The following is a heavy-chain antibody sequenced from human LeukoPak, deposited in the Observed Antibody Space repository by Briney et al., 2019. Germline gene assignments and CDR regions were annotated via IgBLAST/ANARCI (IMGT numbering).Heavy chain of an antibody. CDR2: IYYSGST. J-gene: IGHJ4*02. V-gene: IGHV4-61*01. D-gene: IGHD2-2*01. CDR3: ARLGYCSSTSCRPDFDY. Sequence: SETLSLTCTVSGGSVSSGSYYWSWIRQPPGKGLEWIGYIYYSGSTNYNPSLKGRVTISVDTSKNQFSLKLSSVTAADTAVYYCARLGYCSSTSCRPDFDYWGQGTLVTVSS. CDR1: GGSVSSGSYY.